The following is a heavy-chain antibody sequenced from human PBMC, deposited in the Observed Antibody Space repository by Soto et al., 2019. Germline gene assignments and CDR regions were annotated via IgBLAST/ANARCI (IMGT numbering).Heavy chain of an antibody. CDR2: LDPSDSYT. Sequence: PGESLKISCKGSGYSFTSDWISWVRQMPGKGLEWMGRLDPSDSYTSYSPSFQGHVTISADKSINTAYLQWGSLKASDTAMYYCARLRLAAPGDPGPWGQGTLVTVSS. V-gene: IGHV5-10-1*01. CDR3: ARLRLAAPGDPGP. D-gene: IGHD6-13*01. J-gene: IGHJ5*02. CDR1: GYSFTSDW.